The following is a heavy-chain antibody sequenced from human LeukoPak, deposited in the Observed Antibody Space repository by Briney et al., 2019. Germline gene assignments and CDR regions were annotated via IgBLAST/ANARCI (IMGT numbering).Heavy chain of an antibody. CDR1: GFTFSSYI. CDR3: ARDWNYFSC. CDR2: ISSSSGSI. D-gene: IGHD1-1*01. V-gene: IGHV3-21*01. Sequence: GGSLRLSCAASGFTFSSYIMNWVRQAPGKGLEWVSSISSSSGSIYYADSVKGRFTISRDNAKNSVYLQMNSLRAEDTAVYYCARDWNYFSCWGQGTLVTVSS. J-gene: IGHJ4*02.